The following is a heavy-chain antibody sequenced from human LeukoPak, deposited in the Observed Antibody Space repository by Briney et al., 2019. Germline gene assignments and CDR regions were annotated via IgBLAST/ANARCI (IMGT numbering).Heavy chain of an antibody. CDR1: GYTFTGYY. Sequence: ASVKVSCKASGYTFTGYYMHWVRQAPGQGLEWMGWINPNSGGTNYAQKFQGRVTMTRDTSISTAYMELSRLRSDDTAVYYCARRITGTTWGFDYWGQGTLVTVSS. CDR2: INPNSGGT. J-gene: IGHJ4*02. V-gene: IGHV1-2*02. D-gene: IGHD1-7*01. CDR3: ARRITGTTWGFDY.